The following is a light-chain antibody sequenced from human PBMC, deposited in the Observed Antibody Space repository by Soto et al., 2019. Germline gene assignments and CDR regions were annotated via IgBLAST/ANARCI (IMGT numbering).Light chain of an antibody. CDR3: QQYYGLPPLT. J-gene: IGKJ5*01. V-gene: IGKV1-33*01. CDR2: HAS. CDR1: QNITNN. Sequence: DIQMTQSPSSLSASIGDIVTITCQASQNITNNLSWYQQKPGKAPNLLIYHASKLAKGVTSRFSGSGSGTDFSFIITSLQREDLATYYCQQYYGLPPLTFGQGTRLEIK.